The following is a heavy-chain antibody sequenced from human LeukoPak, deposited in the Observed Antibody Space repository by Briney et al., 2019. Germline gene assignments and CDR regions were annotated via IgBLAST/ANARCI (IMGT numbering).Heavy chain of an antibody. D-gene: IGHD3-10*01. J-gene: IGHJ5*02. CDR1: GFTFDDYA. CDR3: AKDTYYYGSGSPKGEFDP. V-gene: IGHV3-9*01. Sequence: PGRSLRLSCAASGFTFDDYAMHWVRQAPGKGLEWVSGISWNSGSIGYADSVKGRFTISRDNAKNSLYLQMNSLRAEDTALYYCAKDTYYYGSGSPKGEFDPWGQGTLVTVSS. CDR2: ISWNSGSI.